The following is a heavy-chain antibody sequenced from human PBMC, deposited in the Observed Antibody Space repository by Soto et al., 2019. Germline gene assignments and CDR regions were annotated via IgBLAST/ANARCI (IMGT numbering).Heavy chain of an antibody. J-gene: IGHJ4*02. Sequence: GGSLRLSCAASGFTFSSYAMSWVRQAPGKGLEWVSAISGSGGSTYYADSVKGRFTISRDNSKNTLYLQMNSLRAEDAAVYYCAKSHEFGVVILYYFDYWGQGTLVTVSS. D-gene: IGHD3-3*01. CDR2: ISGSGGST. CDR1: GFTFSSYA. V-gene: IGHV3-23*01. CDR3: AKSHEFGVVILYYFDY.